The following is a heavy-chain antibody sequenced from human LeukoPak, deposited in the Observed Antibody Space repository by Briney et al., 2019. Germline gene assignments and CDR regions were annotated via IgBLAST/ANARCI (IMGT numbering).Heavy chain of an antibody. CDR1: GYTFTGYY. J-gene: IGHJ6*02. D-gene: IGHD6-19*01. CDR2: INPNGGDT. CDR3: ARDRRQWLALDV. V-gene: IGHV1-2*02. Sequence: GASVKVSCKASGYTFTGYYMHWVRQAPGQGLEWMGWINPNGGDTKYAQKFQGRVTMTRHTSISTAYMELSSLRSDDTAVYYCARDRRQWLALDVWGQGTTVTVSS.